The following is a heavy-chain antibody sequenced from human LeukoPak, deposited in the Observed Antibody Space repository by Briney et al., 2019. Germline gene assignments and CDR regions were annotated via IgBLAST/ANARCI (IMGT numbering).Heavy chain of an antibody. CDR2: INHSGST. D-gene: IGHD1-26*01. Sequence: SETLSLTCAVYGGSFSGYYWSWIRQPPGKGLEWIGEINHSGSTNYNPSLKSRVTISVDTSKNQFSPKLSSVTAADTAVYYCARGVVGATDYFDYWGQGTLVTVSS. CDR1: GGSFSGYY. CDR3: ARGVVGATDYFDY. J-gene: IGHJ4*02. V-gene: IGHV4-34*01.